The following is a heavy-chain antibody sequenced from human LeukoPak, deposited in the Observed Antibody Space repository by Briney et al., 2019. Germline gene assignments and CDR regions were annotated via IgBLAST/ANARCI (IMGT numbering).Heavy chain of an antibody. Sequence: SETLSLTCTVSGDSISSGSFYWSWIRQPAGKGLEWIGRIFTGGSTNYNPSLQSRVAISIDTSKNQFSLKLSSVTAADTAVYYCAKWNRLNPVFFWGQGTLVAVSS. J-gene: IGHJ4*02. CDR3: AKWNRLNPVFF. CDR1: GDSISSGSFY. V-gene: IGHV4-61*02. D-gene: IGHD1-1*01. CDR2: IFTGGST.